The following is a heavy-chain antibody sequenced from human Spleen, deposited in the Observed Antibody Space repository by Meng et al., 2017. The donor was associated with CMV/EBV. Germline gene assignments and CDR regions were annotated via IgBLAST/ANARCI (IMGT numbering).Heavy chain of an antibody. D-gene: IGHD6-13*01. J-gene: IGHJ4*02. V-gene: IGHV4-34*01. CDR2: INHSGNT. Sequence: QGQLQEWGAGLLKPSETLSLTCAVYGASFSDYYWSWIRQPPGKGLEWIGEINHSGNTNYNPSLKSRVTISVDTSKNQFSPKLSSVTAADTAVYYCARTAAAGPYYFDYWGQGTLVTVSS. CDR3: ARTAAAGPYYFDY. CDR1: GASFSDYY.